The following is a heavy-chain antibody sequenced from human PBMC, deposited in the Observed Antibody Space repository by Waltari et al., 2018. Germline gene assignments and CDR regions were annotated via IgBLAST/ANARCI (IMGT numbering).Heavy chain of an antibody. CDR1: GFTFSNYE. CDR3: ARPSTEYYYYYYYMDV. V-gene: IGHV3-48*03. J-gene: IGHJ6*03. CDR2: ISNSGSTT. Sequence: EVQVVESGGGLVQPGGSLRLSCVGSGFTFSNYELHWVRQAPGKGLEWVSYISNSGSTTYYADSVKGRFTISRDNAKNSMYLEMDSLRAEDTAVYYCARPSTEYYYYYYYMDVWGKGTTVTVS.